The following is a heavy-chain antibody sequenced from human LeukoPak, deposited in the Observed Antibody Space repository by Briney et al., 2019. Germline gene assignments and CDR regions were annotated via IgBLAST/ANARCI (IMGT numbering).Heavy chain of an antibody. CDR2: IKQDGSEK. CDR1: GFTFSSYW. D-gene: IGHD1-26*01. J-gene: IGHJ4*02. CDR3: ARRIRGSYGAYYFDY. V-gene: IGHV3-7*01. Sequence: GGSLRLSCVASGFTFSSYWMSWVRQAPGKGLEWVANIKQDGSEKYYVDSVKGRFTISRDNAKNSLYLQMNSLRAEDTAVYYCARRIRGSYGAYYFDYWGQGTLVTVSS.